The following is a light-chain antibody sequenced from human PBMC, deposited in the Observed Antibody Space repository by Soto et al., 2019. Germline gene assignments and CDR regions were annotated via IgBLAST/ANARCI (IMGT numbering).Light chain of an antibody. Sequence: VVLTQSPGILYLSPGERATLSCRASQPVGRSYLAWYQQKPGQPPRLLIFGTSTRATGIPDRFSGGGSGTEFTLTISRLDPEDFAVYYCQQYDSTPPWTFGQGTRVEVE. J-gene: IGKJ1*01. CDR2: GTS. V-gene: IGKV3-20*01. CDR1: QPVGRSY. CDR3: QQYDSTPPWT.